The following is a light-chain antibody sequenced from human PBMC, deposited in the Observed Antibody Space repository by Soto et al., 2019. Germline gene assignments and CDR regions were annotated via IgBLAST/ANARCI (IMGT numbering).Light chain of an antibody. J-gene: IGKJ1*01. CDR1: QGISHY. Sequence: QMTQSPSSLSASVGDRVTITCRASQGISHYLAWYQQKPGKPPTLLIHGASSLQSGVTSRFSGSGSGTDFTLTISSLQPDDFATYYCQQYNSYSQWTFGQGTKVDIK. CDR2: GAS. V-gene: IGKV1-27*01. CDR3: QQYNSYSQWT.